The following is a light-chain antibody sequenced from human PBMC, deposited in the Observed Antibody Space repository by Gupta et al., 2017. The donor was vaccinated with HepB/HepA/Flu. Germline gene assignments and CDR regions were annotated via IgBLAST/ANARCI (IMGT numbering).Light chain of an antibody. J-gene: IGKJ2*03. CDR3: QQYGNSPPYS. Sequence: EIVLTQSPGTLSLSPGERAILSCRASQSVSSSYLAWYQQRPGQAPRLLSYGVSNRATGIPDRFSGTGSGTDFTLTISRLEPEDVAVYYCQQYGNSPPYSFGQGTKLEIK. CDR1: QSVSSSY. V-gene: IGKV3-20*01. CDR2: GVS.